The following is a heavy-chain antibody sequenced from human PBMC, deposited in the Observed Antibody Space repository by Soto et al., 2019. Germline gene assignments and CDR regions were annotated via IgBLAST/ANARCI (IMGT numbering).Heavy chain of an antibody. V-gene: IGHV1-3*04. CDR3: AKGSQMWTPDY. CDR2: IATGNGNT. D-gene: IGHD2-21*01. Sequence: QVQLVQSGAEVKKPGASVKVSCKASGYTFTDSAIHWVRQAPGQSLEWMGWIATGNGNTKYSQKFQGRVTITRDTSATTANMELSSLKSEDTAVYYCAKGSQMWTPDYWGQGTLVTVSP. CDR1: GYTFTDSA. J-gene: IGHJ4*02.